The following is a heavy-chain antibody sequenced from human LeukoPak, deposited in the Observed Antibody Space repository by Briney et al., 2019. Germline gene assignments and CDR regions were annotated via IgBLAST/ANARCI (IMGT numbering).Heavy chain of an antibody. J-gene: IGHJ4*02. V-gene: IGHV4-61*02. CDR3: ARVAATRRYYFDY. CDR2: IYTSGST. Sequence: PSQTLSLTCTVSGGSISSGSYYWSWIRQPGGKGLEWIGRIYTSGSTNYNPSLKSRVTISVDTSKNQFSLKLSSVTAADTAVYYCARVAATRRYYFDYWGQGTLVTVSS. CDR1: GGSISSGSYY. D-gene: IGHD5-12*01.